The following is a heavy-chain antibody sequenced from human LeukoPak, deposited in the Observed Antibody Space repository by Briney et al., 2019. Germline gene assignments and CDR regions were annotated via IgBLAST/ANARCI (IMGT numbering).Heavy chain of an antibody. CDR2: IYHNGTL. D-gene: IGHD2-2*02. CDR1: VGSISSGNW. V-gene: IGHV4-4*02. CDR3: ATAPILRGEGGEHYKYGMDV. J-gene: IGHJ6*02. Sequence: PSGTLSLTCAVSVGSISSGNWWTWVRQSSGKGLEWIGEIYHNGTLNYNPSLKSRVTILADSFKNHFSLKLTSVTAADTAVYYCATAPILRGEGGEHYKYGMDVWGQGTTVIVSS.